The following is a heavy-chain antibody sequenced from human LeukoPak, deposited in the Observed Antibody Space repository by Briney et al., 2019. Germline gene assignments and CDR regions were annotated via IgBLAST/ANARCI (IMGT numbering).Heavy chain of an antibody. D-gene: IGHD4-17*01. J-gene: IGHJ4*02. V-gene: IGHV3-7*01. CDR3: ARETYGDYARYFDY. CDR1: GLTFSSYW. Sequence: PGGSLRLSCAASGLTFSSYWMSWVRQAPGKGLEWVANIKQDGSEKYYVDSVKGRFTISRDNAKNSLYLQMNSLRAEDTAVYYCARETYGDYARYFDYWGQGTLVTVSS. CDR2: IKQDGSEK.